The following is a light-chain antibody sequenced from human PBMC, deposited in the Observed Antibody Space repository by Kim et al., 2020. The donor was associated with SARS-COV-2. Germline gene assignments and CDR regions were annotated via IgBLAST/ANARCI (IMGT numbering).Light chain of an antibody. CDR3: QTWGTGIHV. CDR2: VNSDGSH. CDR1: SGHSSYA. V-gene: IGLV4-69*01. Sequence: GASVKLTCTLSSGHSSYAIAWHQQQPEKGPRYLMKVNSDGSHSRGTGIPGRFSGSSSGAERYLTISSLQSEDEADYYCQTWGTGIHVFGGGTKLTVL. J-gene: IGLJ3*02.